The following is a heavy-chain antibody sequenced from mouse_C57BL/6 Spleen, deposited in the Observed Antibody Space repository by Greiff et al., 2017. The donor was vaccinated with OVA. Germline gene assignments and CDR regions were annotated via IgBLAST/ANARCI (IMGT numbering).Heavy chain of an antibody. CDR3: ARSYYYGSSYYFDY. D-gene: IGHD1-1*01. Sequence: DVQLVESEGGLVQPGSSMKLSCTASGFTFSDYYMAWVRQVPEKGLEWVANLNYDGSSTYYLDSLKSRFIISRDNAKNILYLQMSSLKSEDTATYYCARSYYYGSSYYFDYWGQGTTLTVSS. CDR1: GFTFSDYY. V-gene: IGHV5-16*01. CDR2: LNYDGSST. J-gene: IGHJ2*01.